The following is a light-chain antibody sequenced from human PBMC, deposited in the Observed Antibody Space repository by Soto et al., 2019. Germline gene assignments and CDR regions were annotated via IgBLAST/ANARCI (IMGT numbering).Light chain of an antibody. Sequence: QSALTQPASVSGFPGQSITISCTGTSSDVGVYNYVSWYQQHPGKAPKLLIYDVSNRPSGASNRFSGSKSGNTASLTISGLQAEDEADYYCSSYTGSTTLHYVFGTGTKVTVL. CDR2: DVS. CDR1: SSDVGVYNY. J-gene: IGLJ1*01. CDR3: SSYTGSTTLHYV. V-gene: IGLV2-14*01.